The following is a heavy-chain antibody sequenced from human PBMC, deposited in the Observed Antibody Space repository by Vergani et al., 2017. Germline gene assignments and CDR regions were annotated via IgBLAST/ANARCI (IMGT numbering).Heavy chain of an antibody. D-gene: IGHD2-2*01. CDR1: GGTFSSYA. V-gene: IGHV1-69*01. Sequence: QVQLVQSGAEVKKPGSSVKVSCKASGGTFSSYAISWVRQAPGQGLEWMGGIIPIFGTANYAQKFQGRVTITADESTGTAYMELSSRRSEDTAVYYCAGSDIVVVPAAQYYYYYYYMDVWGKGTTVTVSS. CDR2: IIPIFGTA. J-gene: IGHJ6*03. CDR3: AGSDIVVVPAAQYYYYYYYMDV.